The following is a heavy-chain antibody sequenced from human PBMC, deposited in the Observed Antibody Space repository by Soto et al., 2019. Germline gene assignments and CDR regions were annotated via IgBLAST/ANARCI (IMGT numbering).Heavy chain of an antibody. CDR3: AKDIAGSGWYYFDY. J-gene: IGHJ4*02. Sequence: GGSLRLSCAASGFTFRSYAMSWVRRATGKGLEWVAAISYSGGSTYYADSVKGRFTISRDTSKNTLYLQMNSLRAEDTAVYYCAKDIAGSGWYYFDYWGQGTLVTVSS. CDR2: ISYSGGST. D-gene: IGHD6-19*01. V-gene: IGHV3-23*01. CDR1: GFTFRSYA.